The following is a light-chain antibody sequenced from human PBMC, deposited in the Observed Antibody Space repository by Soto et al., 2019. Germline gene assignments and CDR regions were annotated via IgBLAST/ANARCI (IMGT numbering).Light chain of an antibody. J-gene: IGLJ3*02. CDR1: SSDVGGYNY. CDR3: SSYAGSNNWV. Sequence: QSVLTQPPSASGSPGQPVTISCTGTSSDVGGYNYVSWYQQHPGKAPKLMIYEVSKRPSGVPDRFSGSKSGNTASLTVSGLQAEDEADYYCSSYAGSNNWVFGGGTKVTVL. CDR2: EVS. V-gene: IGLV2-8*01.